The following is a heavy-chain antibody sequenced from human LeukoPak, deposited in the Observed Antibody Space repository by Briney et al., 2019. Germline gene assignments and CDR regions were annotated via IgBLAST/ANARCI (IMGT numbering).Heavy chain of an antibody. Sequence: ASVKVPFKASGYTFTGYYVHWVRQAPGQGLEWMGCINPNSGGTKYAQKFQGRVTMTRDTSTSTAYMGLSSLRSDDTAVYFCARVPIVVPAVEFDYWGQGTLVTVSS. D-gene: IGHD2-2*01. V-gene: IGHV1-2*02. J-gene: IGHJ4*02. CDR3: ARVPIVVPAVEFDY. CDR1: GYTFTGYY. CDR2: INPNSGGT.